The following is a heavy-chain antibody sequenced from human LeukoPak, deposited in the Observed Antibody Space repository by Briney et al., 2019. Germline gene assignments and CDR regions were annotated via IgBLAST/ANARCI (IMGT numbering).Heavy chain of an antibody. CDR3: ARNALPYCSSTSCYYGFDY. CDR2: ISYDGSNK. CDR1: GFIFNNYW. Sequence: GGSLRLSCAASGFIFNNYWMKWVRQAPGKGLEWVAVISYDGSNKYYADSVKGRFTISRDNSKNTLYLQMNSLRAEDTAVYYCARNALPYCSSTSCYYGFDYWGQGTLVTVSS. J-gene: IGHJ4*02. V-gene: IGHV3-30*03. D-gene: IGHD2-2*01.